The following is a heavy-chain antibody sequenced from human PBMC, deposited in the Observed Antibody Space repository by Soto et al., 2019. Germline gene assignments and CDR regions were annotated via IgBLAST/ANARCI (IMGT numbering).Heavy chain of an antibody. CDR1: GFTFSDYY. J-gene: IGHJ5*02. Sequence: GGSLRLSCAASGFTFSDYYMSWIRQAPGKGLEWVSYISSSSSYTNYADSVKGRLTISRDNAKNSLHLQMNSLRAEDTAVYYCAGTLEMATRIAWGQGTLVIVSS. CDR3: AGTLEMATRIA. CDR2: ISSSSSYT. V-gene: IGHV3-11*06. D-gene: IGHD2-15*01.